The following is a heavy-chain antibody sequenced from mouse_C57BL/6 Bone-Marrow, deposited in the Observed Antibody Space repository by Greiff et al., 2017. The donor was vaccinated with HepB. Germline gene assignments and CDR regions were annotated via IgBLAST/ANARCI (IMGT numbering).Heavy chain of an antibody. CDR2: ISNGGGST. CDR1: GFTFSDYY. CDR3: ARKAGTY. V-gene: IGHV5-12*01. Sequence: EVMLVESGGGLVKPGGSLKLSCAASGFTFSDYYMYWVRQTPEKRLEWVAYISNGGGSTYYPDTVKGRFTISRDNAKNTLYLQMSRLKSEDTAVYYCARKAGTYWGRGTLVTVSA. J-gene: IGHJ3*01.